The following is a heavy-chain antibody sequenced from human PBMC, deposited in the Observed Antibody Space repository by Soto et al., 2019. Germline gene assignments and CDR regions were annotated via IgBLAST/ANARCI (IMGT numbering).Heavy chain of an antibody. CDR2: IYYSGST. CDR1: GGSISSYY. J-gene: IGHJ4*02. D-gene: IGHD6-19*01. V-gene: IGHV4-59*01. CDR3: ARRYSSGFDY. Sequence: PSETLSLTCTVSGGSISSYYWSWIRQPPGKGLEWIGYIYYSGSTNYNPSLKSRVTISVDTSKNQFSLKLSSVTAADTAVYYCARRYSSGFDYWGQGTLVTVCS.